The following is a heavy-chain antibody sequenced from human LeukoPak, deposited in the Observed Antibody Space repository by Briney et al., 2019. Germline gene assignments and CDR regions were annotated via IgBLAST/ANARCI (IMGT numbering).Heavy chain of an antibody. J-gene: IGHJ6*02. V-gene: IGHV3-11*01. CDR2: ISSSGSTI. Sequence: PGGSLGLSCAASGFTFSDYYMSWIRQAPGKGLEWVSYISSSGSTIYYADSVKGRFTISRDNAKNSLYLQMNSLRSEDTAVYYCARASVITMIVVVTEGYYYGMDVWGQGTTVTVSS. CDR1: GFTFSDYY. CDR3: ARASVITMIVVVTEGYYYGMDV. D-gene: IGHD3-22*01.